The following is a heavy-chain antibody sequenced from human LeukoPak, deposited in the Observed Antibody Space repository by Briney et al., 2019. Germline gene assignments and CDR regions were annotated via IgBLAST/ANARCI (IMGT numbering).Heavy chain of an antibody. CDR2: IRYDGSNK. CDR3: AKDQNWNYDY. J-gene: IGHJ4*02. Sequence: GGSLRLSCAASGFTFSSYGMHWVRQAPGKGLEWVAFIRYDGSNKDYADSVKGRFSIFRDSSKNTLYLQMNNLEVEDTAVYYCAKDQNWNYDYWGQGTLVTVSS. V-gene: IGHV3-30*02. CDR1: GFTFSSYG. D-gene: IGHD1-7*01.